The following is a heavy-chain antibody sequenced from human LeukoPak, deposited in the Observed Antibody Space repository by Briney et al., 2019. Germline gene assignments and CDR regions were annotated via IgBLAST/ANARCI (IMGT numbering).Heavy chain of an antibody. CDR1: GFTFSNYG. Sequence: GGSLRLSCAASGFTFSNYGMHWVRQAPGKGLEWVTVIWYDGSNKFYADSVKGRFTISRDDSRNTLYLQMNSLRAEDTAVYYCARDFCSTTSCLDYWGQGTLVTVSS. J-gene: IGHJ4*02. D-gene: IGHD2-2*01. V-gene: IGHV3-33*01. CDR3: ARDFCSTTSCLDY. CDR2: IWYDGSNK.